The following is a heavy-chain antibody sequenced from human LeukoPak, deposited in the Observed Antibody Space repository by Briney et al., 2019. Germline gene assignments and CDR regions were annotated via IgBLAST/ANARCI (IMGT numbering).Heavy chain of an antibody. CDR1: GGSISSSSYY. V-gene: IGHV4-39*01. Sequence: SETLSLTCTVSGGSISSSSYYWGWIRQPPGKGLEWIGSIYYSGSTYYNPSLKSRLTISVDTSNNQFSLNLSSVTAADTAVYYCRIIYCKATNCYAKGDYWSQGTLVTISS. D-gene: IGHD2-2*01. CDR3: RIIYCKATNCYAKGDY. CDR2: IYYSGST. J-gene: IGHJ4*02.